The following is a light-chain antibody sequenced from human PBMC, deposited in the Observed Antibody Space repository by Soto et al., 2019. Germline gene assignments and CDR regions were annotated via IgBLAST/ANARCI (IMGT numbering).Light chain of an antibody. CDR1: NIGSKS. CDR3: QVWHSGSDHWV. CDR2: DDR. J-gene: IGLJ3*02. V-gene: IGLV3-21*02. Sequence: SYELTQPPSVSVAPGQTARISCGGHNIGSKSVHWYQQKPGQAPVLVVHDDRDRPSGIPERFSGSNSGNTATLTISRAEAGDEVDYYCQVWHSGSDHWVFGGGTQLTVL.